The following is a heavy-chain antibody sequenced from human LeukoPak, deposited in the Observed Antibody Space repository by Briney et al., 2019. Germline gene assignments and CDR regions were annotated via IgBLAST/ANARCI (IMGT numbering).Heavy chain of an antibody. CDR1: GYTFTSYD. Sequence: ASVKVSCKASGYTFTSYDINWLRQATGQGLEWMGWMNPNSGNTGYAQKFQGRVTMTRNTSISTAYMELSSLRSEDTAVYYCARVGFRRKNWFDPWGQGTLVTVSS. J-gene: IGHJ5*02. D-gene: IGHD1-26*01. CDR3: ARVGFRRKNWFDP. CDR2: MNPNSGNT. V-gene: IGHV1-8*01.